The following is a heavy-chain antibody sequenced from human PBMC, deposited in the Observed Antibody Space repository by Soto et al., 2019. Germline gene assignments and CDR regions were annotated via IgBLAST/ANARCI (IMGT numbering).Heavy chain of an antibody. Sequence: ASVKGSCKASGYTFTSYAMHWVRQAPGQRLEWMGWINAGNGNTKYSQKFQGRVTITRDTSASTAYMELSSLRSEDTAVYYCAREYGYDYGDSVVWFDPWGQGTLVTVS. CDR3: AREYGYDYGDSVVWFDP. CDR2: INAGNGNT. CDR1: GYTFTSYA. D-gene: IGHD4-17*01. J-gene: IGHJ5*02. V-gene: IGHV1-3*01.